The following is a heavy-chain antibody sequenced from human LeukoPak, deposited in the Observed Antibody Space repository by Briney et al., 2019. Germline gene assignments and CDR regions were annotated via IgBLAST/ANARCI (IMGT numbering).Heavy chain of an antibody. CDR1: GYSISSGYY. J-gene: IGHJ4*02. V-gene: IGHV4-38-2*02. CDR3: MRDLSN. CDR2: IYHSGST. D-gene: IGHD3-3*02. Sequence: SETLSLTCAVSGYSISSGYYWGWVRQPPGKGLEWIGNIYHSGSTSCNPSLKSRVTISLDTSNKHFSLKLNSVIAADTAVYYCMRDLSNWGQGTLVTVSS.